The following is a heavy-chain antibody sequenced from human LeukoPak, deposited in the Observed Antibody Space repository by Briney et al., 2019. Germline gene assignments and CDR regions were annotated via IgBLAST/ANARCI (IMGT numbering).Heavy chain of an antibody. J-gene: IGHJ4*02. D-gene: IGHD6-19*01. CDR2: IYTSGST. CDR1: GGSFSGYY. CDR3: TREYSSGRPYYFDY. V-gene: IGHV4-4*07. Sequence: KPSETLSLTCAVYGGSFSGYYWSWIRQPAGKGLEWIGRIYTSGSTNYNPSLKSRVTMSVDTSKNQFSLKLNSVTAADTVVYYCTREYSSGRPYYFDYWGQGTLVTVSS.